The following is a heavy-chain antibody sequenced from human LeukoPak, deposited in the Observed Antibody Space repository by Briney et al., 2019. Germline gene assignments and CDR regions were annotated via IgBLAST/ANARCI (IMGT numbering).Heavy chain of an antibody. D-gene: IGHD6-19*01. V-gene: IGHV4-59*01. J-gene: IGHJ4*02. CDR2: VHFSGGT. CDR1: GDSTSGYY. Sequence: PSETLSLTCTVSGDSTSGYYWMWIRQTPEKGLEWIGYVHFSGGTKYNPSLNSRVTISIDPSKNQFSLTLRPVSAADTGVYYCARETPGAGHFDNWGQGTLVTVSS. CDR3: ARETPGAGHFDN.